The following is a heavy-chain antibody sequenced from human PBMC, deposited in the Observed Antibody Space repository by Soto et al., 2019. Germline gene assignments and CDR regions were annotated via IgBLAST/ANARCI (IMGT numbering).Heavy chain of an antibody. D-gene: IGHD2-21*02. V-gene: IGHV4-59*01. J-gene: IGHJ4*02. CDR1: GGPISNYY. CDR3: ARGVPSCGGDCYGD. CDR2: IYYSGIT. Sequence: QVQLQESGPGLLKPSETLSLTCTVSGGPISNYYWSWIRQPPGKGLEWIGYIYYSGITNYNPSLKSRVTISVDTSKNQFSLKVSSVTATDTAVYYCARGVPSCGGDCYGDWGQGTLVTVSS.